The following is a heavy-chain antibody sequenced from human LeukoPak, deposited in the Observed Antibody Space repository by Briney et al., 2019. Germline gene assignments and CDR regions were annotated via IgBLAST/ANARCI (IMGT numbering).Heavy chain of an antibody. CDR2: IGSDGDGT. V-gene: IGHV3-64D*06. J-gene: IGHJ4*02. D-gene: IGHD1-14*01. CDR3: VSPVFINF. Sequence: GGSLRLSCAASGFTFSSYMMNWVRQAPGKGLEHVSTIGSDGDGTYYADSVKDRFIISRDNSKNAVYLQMSSLRPEDTAVYYCVSPVFINFWGQGTLVTVSS. CDR1: GFTFSSYM.